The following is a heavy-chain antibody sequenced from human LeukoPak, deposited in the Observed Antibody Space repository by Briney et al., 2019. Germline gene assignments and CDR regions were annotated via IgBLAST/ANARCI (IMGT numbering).Heavy chain of an antibody. CDR2: INPDSGDT. CDR3: GSEMRTFGGVIVRLGN. CDR1: GYTFTDFY. Sequence: GASVKVSCRASGYTFTDFYMHWVRQAPGQGLEWMGWINPDSGDTKYAQKFQGRVTMTRDTSISTTYMEMSSLRFDDTAIYYCGSEMRTFGGVIVRLGNWGRGTLVTVSS. V-gene: IGHV1-2*02. D-gene: IGHD3-16*02. J-gene: IGHJ4*01.